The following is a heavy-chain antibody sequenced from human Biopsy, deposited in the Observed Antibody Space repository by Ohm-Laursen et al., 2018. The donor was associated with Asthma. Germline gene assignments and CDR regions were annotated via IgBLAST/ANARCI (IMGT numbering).Heavy chain of an antibody. CDR2: INAGNGNT. V-gene: IGHV1-3*01. CDR3: ARTYYDFLTGQVNDVFAI. J-gene: IGHJ3*02. D-gene: IGHD3-9*01. Sequence: VASVKVSCKASGYTFINYAIHWVRQAPGQRLEWMGWINAGNGNTKYSQKFQGRVTITRDTSASTAYMDLRGLRSEDTAVYYCARTYYDFLTGQVNDVFAIWGQGTMVTVSS. CDR1: GYTFINYA.